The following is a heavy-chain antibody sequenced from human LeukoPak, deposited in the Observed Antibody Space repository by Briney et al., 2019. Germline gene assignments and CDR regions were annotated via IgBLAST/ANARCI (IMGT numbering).Heavy chain of an antibody. Sequence: SETLSLTCTVSGGSISNKYWSWIRQPPGKGLEWIGYTSYSGNANYNPSLKSRVTMSVDTSRKQFSLRLTSVTAADTAVYYCTRAPRKAWFDPWGQGTLVTVSS. D-gene: IGHD1-14*01. CDR1: GGSISNKY. CDR2: TSYSGNA. CDR3: TRAPRKAWFDP. J-gene: IGHJ5*02. V-gene: IGHV4-59*01.